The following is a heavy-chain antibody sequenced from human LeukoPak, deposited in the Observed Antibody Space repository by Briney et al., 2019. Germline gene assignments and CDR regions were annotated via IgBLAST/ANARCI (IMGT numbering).Heavy chain of an antibody. CDR1: GYTFTSYA. V-gene: IGHV1-3*01. Sequence: ASVKVSCKASGYTFTSYAMHWVRQAPGQRLEWMGWNNAGNGNTKYSQKFQGRVTITRDTSASTAYMELSSLRSEDTAVYYCARLRSSSAYYGMDVWGQGTTVTVSS. CDR2: NNAGNGNT. J-gene: IGHJ6*02. D-gene: IGHD6-6*01. CDR3: ARLRSSSAYYGMDV.